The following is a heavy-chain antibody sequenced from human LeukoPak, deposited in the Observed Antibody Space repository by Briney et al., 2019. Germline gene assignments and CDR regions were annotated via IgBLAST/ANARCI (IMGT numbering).Heavy chain of an antibody. D-gene: IGHD3-22*01. Sequence: PGGSLRLSCAASGFTFSTYSMNWVRQAPGKGLEWVSSISSSSSHIYYADSVKGRFTISRDNAKNSLYLQMNSLRAEDTAVYYCARDAYYDSSGYFYFDYWGQGTLVTVSS. V-gene: IGHV3-21*01. CDR1: GFTFSTYS. CDR3: ARDAYYDSSGYFYFDY. J-gene: IGHJ4*02. CDR2: ISSSSSHI.